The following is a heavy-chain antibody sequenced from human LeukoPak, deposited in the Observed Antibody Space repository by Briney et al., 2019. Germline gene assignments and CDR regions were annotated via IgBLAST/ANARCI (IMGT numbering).Heavy chain of an antibody. J-gene: IGHJ4*02. CDR1: KFTFSAYT. D-gene: IGHD2/OR15-2a*01. V-gene: IGHV3-21*01. CDR2: IGRSSSSV. Sequence: PGGSLRLSCAASKFTFSAYTMNWVRQAPGKGLEWVSSIGRSSSSVFYADSVQGRFTISRDNAKNSLYLQMNSLRADDTAVYYCAKASSNYFYYFEYWGQGTLVTVSS. CDR3: AKASSNYFYYFEY.